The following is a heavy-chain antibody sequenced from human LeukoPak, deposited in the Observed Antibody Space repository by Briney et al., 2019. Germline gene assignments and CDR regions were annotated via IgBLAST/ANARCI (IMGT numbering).Heavy chain of an antibody. Sequence: SETLSLTCTVSGGSISSSSYYWGWIRQPPGKGLEWIGSIYYSGSTYYNPSLKSRVTISVDTSKNQFSLKLSSVTAADTAVYYCARHPYYGGHDYWGQGTLVTVSS. V-gene: IGHV4-39*01. J-gene: IGHJ4*02. D-gene: IGHD4-23*01. CDR1: GGSISSSSYY. CDR3: ARHPYYGGHDY. CDR2: IYYSGST.